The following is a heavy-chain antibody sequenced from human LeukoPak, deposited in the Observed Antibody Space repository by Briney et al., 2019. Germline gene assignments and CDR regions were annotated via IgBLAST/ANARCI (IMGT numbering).Heavy chain of an antibody. CDR1: GDSISSGNY. V-gene: IGHV4-38-2*02. Sequence: SETLSLTCTVSGDSISSGNYWGWIRQPPGKGLEWIGSIFHTGSTYYNLSLKSRVTISVDTSKNQFSLRLSSVTAADTAVYYCARDRYYDSSGYYYWGQGTLVTVSS. CDR3: ARDRYYDSSGYYY. J-gene: IGHJ4*02. D-gene: IGHD3-22*01. CDR2: IFHTGST.